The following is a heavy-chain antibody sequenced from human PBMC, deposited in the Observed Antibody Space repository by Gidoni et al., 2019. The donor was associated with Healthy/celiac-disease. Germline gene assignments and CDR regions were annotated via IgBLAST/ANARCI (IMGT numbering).Heavy chain of an antibody. CDR2: SSSSSSYI. D-gene: IGHD1-1*01. CDR3: ARLSPAGNHPGTLFDY. CDR1: GLTFRSYS. J-gene: IGHJ4*02. Sequence: EVQLVESGCGLVKPGGYLSLSCAASGLTFRSYSMNCVRQAPGKGLEWVSSSSSSSSYIYYADSVKGRFTISRDNAKNSLYLQMNSLRAEDTAVYYCARLSPAGNHPGTLFDYWGQGTLVTVSS. V-gene: IGHV3-21*01.